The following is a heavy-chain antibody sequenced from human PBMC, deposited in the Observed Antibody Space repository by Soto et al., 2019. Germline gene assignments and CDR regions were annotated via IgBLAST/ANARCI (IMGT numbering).Heavy chain of an antibody. CDR2: VSSSSSTI. D-gene: IGHD3-3*01. CDR3: ARYNGRIRFWSGYWFDY. Sequence: EVPLVESGGGFVQPGGSLSLSCAASGFTFSSYSMNWVRQAPRKGLEWVSYVSSSSSTIYYPDSVKGRFTISRDNAKNSLYLQTNSLTAENTAEYYSARYNGRIRFWSGYWFDYWGQGTLVTVSS. V-gene: IGHV3-48*01. J-gene: IGHJ4*02. CDR1: GFTFSSYS.